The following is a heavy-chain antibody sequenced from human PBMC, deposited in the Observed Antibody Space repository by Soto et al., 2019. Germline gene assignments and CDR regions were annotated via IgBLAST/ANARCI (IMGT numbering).Heavy chain of an antibody. CDR3: ARVLHYYDSSGYRREYYYYGMDV. J-gene: IGHJ6*02. CDR1: GYTFTSYA. D-gene: IGHD3-22*01. V-gene: IGHV1-3*01. CDR2: INAGNGNT. Sequence: ASVKVSCKASGYTFTSYAMHWVRQAPGQRLEWMGWINAGNGNTKYSQKFQGRVTITRDTSASTAYMELSSLRSEDTAVYYCARVLHYYDSSGYRREYYYYGMDVWGQGTTVTVSS.